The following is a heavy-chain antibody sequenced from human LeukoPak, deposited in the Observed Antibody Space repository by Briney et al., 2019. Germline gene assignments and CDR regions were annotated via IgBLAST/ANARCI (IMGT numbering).Heavy chain of an antibody. V-gene: IGHV4-34*01. CDR2: INHSGST. Sequence: TSETLSLTCAVYGGSFSGSYWSWIRQPPGKGLEWIGEINHSGSTNYNPSLKSRVTISVDTSKSQFSLDLSSVTAADTAVYYCARRGGGYYPYYFDYWGQGTLVTVSS. CDR3: ARRGGGYYPYYFDY. D-gene: IGHD3-22*01. CDR1: GGSFSGSY. J-gene: IGHJ4*02.